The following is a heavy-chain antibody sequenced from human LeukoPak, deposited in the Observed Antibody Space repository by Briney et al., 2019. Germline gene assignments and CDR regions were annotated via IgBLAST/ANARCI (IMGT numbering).Heavy chain of an antibody. J-gene: IGHJ4*02. CDR3: ANRRAQTGPTGY. CDR2: ISGSGGST. Sequence: GGSLRLSCAASGFTFSSYAMSWVRQAPGKGLEWVSAISGSGGSTYYADSVKGRFTISRDNSKDTLYLQMNSLRAEDTAVYYCANRRAQTGPTGYWGQGTLVTVSS. D-gene: IGHD1-1*01. CDR1: GFTFSSYA. V-gene: IGHV3-23*01.